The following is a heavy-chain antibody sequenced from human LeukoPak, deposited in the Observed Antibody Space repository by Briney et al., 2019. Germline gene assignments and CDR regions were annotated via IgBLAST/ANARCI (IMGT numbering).Heavy chain of an antibody. Sequence: GGSLRLSCVASGFTFNNYWMDWVRQAPGKGLEWVSVIYSGGTTYYADSVKGRFAISRDNSKNTLYLQMNSLRAEDTAVYYCAKGERWLQLTYFDYWGQGTLVTVSS. V-gene: IGHV3-53*01. CDR3: AKGERWLQLTYFDY. J-gene: IGHJ4*02. D-gene: IGHD5-24*01. CDR1: GFTFNNYW. CDR2: IYSGGTT.